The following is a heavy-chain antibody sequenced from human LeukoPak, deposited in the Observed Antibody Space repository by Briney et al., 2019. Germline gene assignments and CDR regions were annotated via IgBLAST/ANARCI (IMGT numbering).Heavy chain of an antibody. D-gene: IGHD2-21*02. V-gene: IGHV3-23*01. CDR2: ISGSGGST. CDR3: AKDGVMLPLRSSVVATAIERAFDI. J-gene: IGHJ3*02. Sequence: RAGRSLRLSCAASGFTFSSYAMSWVRQAPGKGLEWVSAISGSGGSTYYADSVKGRFTISRDNSKNTLYLQMNSLRAEDTAVYYCAKDGVMLPLRSSVVATAIERAFDIWGQGTMVTVSS. CDR1: GFTFSSYA.